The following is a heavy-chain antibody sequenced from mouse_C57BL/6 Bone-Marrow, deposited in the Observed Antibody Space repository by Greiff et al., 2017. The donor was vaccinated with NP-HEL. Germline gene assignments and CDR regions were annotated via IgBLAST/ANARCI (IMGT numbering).Heavy chain of an antibody. J-gene: IGHJ2*01. V-gene: IGHV14-4*01. CDR1: GFNIKDDY. Sequence: EVKLVESGAELVRPGASVKLSCTASGFNIKDDYMHWVKQRPEQGLEWIGWIDPENGDTEYASKFQGKATITADTSSNTAYLQLSSLTSEDTAVYYCTDWEDYWGQGTTLTVSS. CDR3: TDWEDY. D-gene: IGHD4-1*01. CDR2: IDPENGDT.